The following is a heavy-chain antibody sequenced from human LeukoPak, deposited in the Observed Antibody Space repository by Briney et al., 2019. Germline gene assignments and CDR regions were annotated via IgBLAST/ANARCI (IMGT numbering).Heavy chain of an antibody. CDR3: ATADWESFYFDS. CDR1: GGSVSRGGYY. D-gene: IGHD1-26*01. V-gene: IGHV4-31*03. CDR2: TSYSEGT. J-gene: IGHJ4*02. Sequence: SETLSLTCTVSGGSVSRGGYYWNWIRQHPGKGLEWIWFTSYSEGTYYNPSLMSRITISVDISQNQFSLKMRDVTAADTAVYFCATADWESFYFDSWGQGALVAVSS.